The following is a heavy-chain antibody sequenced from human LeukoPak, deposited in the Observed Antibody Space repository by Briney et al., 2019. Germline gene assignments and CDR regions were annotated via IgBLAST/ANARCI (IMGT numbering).Heavy chain of an antibody. D-gene: IGHD2-2*01. CDR3: GRGPNIVVVPAATHYYFDY. J-gene: IGHJ4*02. Sequence: ASVKVSCKASGYTFTSYGINLVRQATGQGLEWMGWMNPNSGNTGYAQKFQGRVTITRNTSISTAYMELSSLRSEDTAADYCGRGPNIVVVPAATHYYFDYWGQGPLVTVSS. CDR2: MNPNSGNT. CDR1: GYTFTSYG. V-gene: IGHV1-8*03.